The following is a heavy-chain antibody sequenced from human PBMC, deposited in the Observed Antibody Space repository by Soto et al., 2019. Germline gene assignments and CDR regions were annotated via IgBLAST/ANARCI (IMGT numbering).Heavy chain of an antibody. CDR1: GGSISGSHW. Sequence: SETLSLTCVVSGGSISGSHWWSWVRQFPGMGLEWIGEVYHSGPTNYNPSFRSRVTLSADKSKNQLSLKLTSVTAADKAVYYCARASRGELSYDAFDIWGQGTKVTDSS. D-gene: IGHD3-16*02. V-gene: IGHV4-4*02. CDR2: VYHSGPT. J-gene: IGHJ3*02. CDR3: ARASRGELSYDAFDI.